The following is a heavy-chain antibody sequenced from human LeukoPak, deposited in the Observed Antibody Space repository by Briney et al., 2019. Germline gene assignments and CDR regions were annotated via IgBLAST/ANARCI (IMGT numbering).Heavy chain of an antibody. J-gene: IGHJ4*02. CDR3: AKSARASMVRGADFDY. Sequence: PGGSLRLSCAASGLTFSSYAMSWVRQAPGKGLEWVSAISGSGVTTYYADSVKGRFTISRDNSKITLYLQMNSLRAEDTAVYYCAKSARASMVRGADFDYWGQGTLVTVSS. V-gene: IGHV3-23*01. CDR1: GLTFSSYA. CDR2: ISGSGVTT. D-gene: IGHD3-10*01.